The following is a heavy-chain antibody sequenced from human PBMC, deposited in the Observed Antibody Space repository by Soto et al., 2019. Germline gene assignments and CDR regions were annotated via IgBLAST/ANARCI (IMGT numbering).Heavy chain of an antibody. V-gene: IGHV2-5*01. J-gene: IGHJ3*01. Sequence: QITLKESGPPLVKPTQTLTLTCTFSGFSLNTSGVGVGWVRQPPGKALEWLAVIYWTGDKRYSPSLKSRLSITKDTSKGQVVLTMTNMDPVDTAIFFCAQKLPITASAFDVWGQGTRVNVSS. CDR2: IYWTGDK. CDR3: AQKLPITASAFDV. CDR1: GFSLNTSGVG. D-gene: IGHD1-20*01.